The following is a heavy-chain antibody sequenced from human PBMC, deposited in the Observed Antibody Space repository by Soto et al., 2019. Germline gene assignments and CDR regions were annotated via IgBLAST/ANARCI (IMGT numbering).Heavy chain of an antibody. CDR2: MYYSGST. D-gene: IGHD3-9*01. CDR3: ARHRVHDLLTGYYNPLDAFDI. J-gene: IGHJ3*02. V-gene: IGHV4-39*01. Sequence: QPLPWGLEWIGSMYYSGSTYYNPSLKSRVTISVDASKNQFSLKLSSVTAADTAVYYCARHRVHDLLTGYYNPLDAFDIWGQGTMVTVSS.